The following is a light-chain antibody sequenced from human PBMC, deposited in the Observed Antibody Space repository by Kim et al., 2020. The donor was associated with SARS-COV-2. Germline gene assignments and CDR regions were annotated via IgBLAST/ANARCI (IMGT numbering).Light chain of an antibody. J-gene: IGKJ2*01. CDR2: DTS. CDR1: ISNY. CDR3: LQHNSYSYT. Sequence: ISNYLAWFQQKPGKVPRRLIYDTSSLQSGVPSRFSGSGSGTEFILTFSSLQPEDFATYYCLQHNSYSYTSGQGTKLEI. V-gene: IGKV1-17*03.